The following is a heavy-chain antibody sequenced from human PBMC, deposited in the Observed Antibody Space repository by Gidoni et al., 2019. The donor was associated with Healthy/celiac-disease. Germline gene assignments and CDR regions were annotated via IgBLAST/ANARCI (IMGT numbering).Heavy chain of an antibody. Sequence: QVQLQESGPGLVTPSQTLSLPCTVSGGSISRGGYSWSWLRQHPGKGLEWIGYIYYSGSTYYNPSLKSRVTISVDTSKNQFSLKLSSVTAADTAVYYCAVGGYCSGGSCYNFKGIDYWGQGTLVTVSS. J-gene: IGHJ4*02. V-gene: IGHV4-31*03. CDR3: AVGGYCSGGSCYNFKGIDY. CDR1: GGSISRGGYS. D-gene: IGHD2-15*01. CDR2: IYYSGST.